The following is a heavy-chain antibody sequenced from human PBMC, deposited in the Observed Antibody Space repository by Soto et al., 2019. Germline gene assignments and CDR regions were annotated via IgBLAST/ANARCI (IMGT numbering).Heavy chain of an antibody. CDR1: GFTFSNAW. J-gene: IGHJ3*02. V-gene: IGHV3-15*07. D-gene: IGHD3-9*01. CDR3: TTDNYDILTDYLMDAFDI. CDR2: IKSKTDGGTT. Sequence: GGSLRLSCAASGFTFSNAWMNWVRQAPGKGLEWVGRIKSKTDGGTTDYAAPVKGRFTISRDDSKNTLYLQMNSLKTEDTAVYYYTTDNYDILTDYLMDAFDIWGQGTMVTVSS.